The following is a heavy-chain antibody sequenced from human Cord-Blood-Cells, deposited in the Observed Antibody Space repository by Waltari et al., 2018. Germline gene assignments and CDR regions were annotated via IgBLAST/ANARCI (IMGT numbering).Heavy chain of an antibody. CDR1: GYSFTSYW. CDR3: ARSGNYDILTGYAQGSYYYYGMDV. Sequence: EVQLVQSGAEVKKPGESLKISCKGSGYSFTSYWIGWVRQMPGDGLEWTGLMYPRDSDPSYSPSFQGQVTISADKSISTAYLQWSSLKASDTAMYYCARSGNYDILTGYAQGSYYYYGMDVWGQGTTVTVSS. J-gene: IGHJ6*02. D-gene: IGHD3-9*01. CDR2: MYPRDSDP. V-gene: IGHV5-51*01.